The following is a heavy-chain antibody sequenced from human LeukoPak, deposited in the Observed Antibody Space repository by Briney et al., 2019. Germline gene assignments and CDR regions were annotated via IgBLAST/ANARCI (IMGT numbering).Heavy chain of an antibody. Sequence: PSETLSLTCTVSGGSVNSNISYWGWIRQPPGKGLEWIGSIYYTGGIYFTPSLKSRVTISVDTSNNQFSLKLSSVTAADTAVYYCARVLLFASFDIWGQGTMVTVSS. J-gene: IGHJ3*02. CDR3: ARVLLFASFDI. CDR2: IYYTGGI. CDR1: GGSVNSNISY. V-gene: IGHV4-39*07. D-gene: IGHD3-10*01.